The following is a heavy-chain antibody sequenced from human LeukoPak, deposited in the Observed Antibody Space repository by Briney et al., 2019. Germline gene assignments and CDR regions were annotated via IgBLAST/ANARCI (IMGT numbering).Heavy chain of an antibody. CDR2: IGTAGDT. Sequence: GGSLRLSCAASGFTFSSYDMHWVRQATGKGLEWVSAIGTAGDTYYPGSVKGRFTISRENAKNSLYLQMNSLRAGDTAVYYCARDLPVXEGYYGMDXXXXXXXXTVSS. CDR1: GFTFSSYD. V-gene: IGHV3-13*01. CDR3: ARDLPVXEGYYGMDX. J-gene: IGHJ6*01.